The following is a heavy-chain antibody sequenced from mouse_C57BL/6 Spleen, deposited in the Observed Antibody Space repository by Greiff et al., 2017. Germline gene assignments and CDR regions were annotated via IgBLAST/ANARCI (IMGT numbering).Heavy chain of an antibody. J-gene: IGHJ2*01. CDR1: GYTFTSYW. D-gene: IGHD2-5*01. Sequence: VQLKQPGAELVKPGASVKLSCKASGYTFTSYWMHWVKQRPGQGLEWIGMIHPNSGSTNYNEKFKSKATLTVDKSSSTAYMQLSSLTSEDSAVYYCAREGSYSNYYFDYWGQGTTLTVSS. CDR2: IHPNSGST. CDR3: AREGSYSNYYFDY. V-gene: IGHV1-64*01.